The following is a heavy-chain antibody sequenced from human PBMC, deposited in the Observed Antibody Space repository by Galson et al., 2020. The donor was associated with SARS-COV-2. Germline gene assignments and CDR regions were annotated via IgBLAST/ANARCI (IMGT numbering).Heavy chain of an antibody. CDR2: ISTTSSYT. CDR3: ARDEGIRGYNYGRLYYGMDV. Sequence: KSGGSLRLSCAASGFHFSTYSMNWVRLAPGKGLEWVSSISTTSSYTYYADSVQGRFSISRDNPRNSLYLQMNSLRAEDTAVYYCARDEGIRGYNYGRLYYGMDVWGQGTTVTVSS. J-gene: IGHJ6*01. D-gene: IGHD5-18*01. V-gene: IGHV3-21*01. CDR1: GFHFSTYS.